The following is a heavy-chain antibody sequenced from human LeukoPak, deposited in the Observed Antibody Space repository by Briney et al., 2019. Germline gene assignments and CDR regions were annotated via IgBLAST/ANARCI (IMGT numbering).Heavy chain of an antibody. D-gene: IGHD2-8*01. CDR2: ISAYNGNT. CDR1: GYTFTSYG. Sequence: ASVKVSCKASGYTFTSYGISWVRQAPGQGLEWMGWISAYNGNTNYAQKLQGRVTMTTDTSTSTAYMELRSLRSDDTAVYYCARDRRMVYAPYFDYWGQGTLVIVSS. CDR3: ARDRRMVYAPYFDY. V-gene: IGHV1-18*01. J-gene: IGHJ4*02.